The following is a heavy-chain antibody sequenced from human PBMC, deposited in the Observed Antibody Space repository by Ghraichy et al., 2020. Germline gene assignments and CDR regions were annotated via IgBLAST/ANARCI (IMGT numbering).Heavy chain of an antibody. D-gene: IGHD3-3*01. J-gene: IGHJ5*02. Sequence: SETLSLTCTVSGGSISGYYWSWIRQPPGKGLEWIGYIYYSGSTFYNPSLKSRVTMSLDTSKNQLYLKLRSVTAADTAVFYCTRMPVSGYSDPWGQGTLVTVSS. CDR2: IYYSGST. V-gene: IGHV4-59*01. CDR3: TRMPVSGYSDP. CDR1: GGSISGYY.